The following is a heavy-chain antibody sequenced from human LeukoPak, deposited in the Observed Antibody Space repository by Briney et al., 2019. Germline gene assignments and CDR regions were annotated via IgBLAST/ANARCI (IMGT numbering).Heavy chain of an antibody. J-gene: IGHJ4*02. CDR1: GGTFISYA. V-gene: IGHV1-69*06. CDR2: IIPIFGTA. Sequence: ASVNVSCKASGGTFISYAISWVRQAPGQGLEWMGGIIPIFGTANYAQKFQGRVTITADKSTSTAYMELSSLRSEDTAVYYCARVAQHGTAGVRGVMPYDYWGQGTLVTVSS. CDR3: ARVAQHGTAGVRGVMPYDY. D-gene: IGHD3-10*01.